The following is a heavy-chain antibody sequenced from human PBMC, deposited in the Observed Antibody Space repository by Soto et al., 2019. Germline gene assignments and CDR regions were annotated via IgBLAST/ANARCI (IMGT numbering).Heavy chain of an antibody. CDR3: ARVVSRVAVAGTGGMDV. V-gene: IGHV3-33*01. D-gene: IGHD6-19*01. CDR1: GFTFSSYG. J-gene: IGHJ6*02. Sequence: QVQLVESGGGVVQPGRSLRLSCAASGFTFSSYGMHWVRQAPGKGQEGVAVIGYDGSNKYYADSVKGRFTISRANSKNTLYRQMNSLRAEDTAVYYCARVVSRVAVAGTGGMDVWGQGTTVTVSS. CDR2: IGYDGSNK.